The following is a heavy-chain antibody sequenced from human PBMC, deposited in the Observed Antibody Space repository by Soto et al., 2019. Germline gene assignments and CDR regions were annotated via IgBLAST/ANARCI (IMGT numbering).Heavy chain of an antibody. D-gene: IGHD3-3*01. CDR2: INPSGGST. Sequence: GASLKVSCKASGYTFTSYYIHWVRQAPGQGLEWMGIINPSGGSTSYAQKFQGRVTMTRDTSTSTVYMELSSLRSEDTAVYYCARAGSITIFGVVSSPLDVWGKGTTVTVSS. J-gene: IGHJ6*04. CDR3: ARAGSITIFGVVSSPLDV. CDR1: GYTFTSYY. V-gene: IGHV1-46*03.